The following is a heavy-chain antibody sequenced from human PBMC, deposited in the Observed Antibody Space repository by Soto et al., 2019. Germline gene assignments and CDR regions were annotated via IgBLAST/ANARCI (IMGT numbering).Heavy chain of an antibody. CDR1: GFTFSSYA. J-gene: IGHJ6*02. D-gene: IGHD3-3*01. Sequence: PGGSLILSCASSGFTFSSYAMGWVRQAPGKGLEWVSAISGSGGSTYYADSVKGRFTISRDNSKNTLYLQMNSLRAEDTAVYYCAKDQGIWMYYDFWSGGAGGMDVWGQGTTVTVSS. CDR2: ISGSGGST. CDR3: AKDQGIWMYYDFWSGGAGGMDV. V-gene: IGHV3-23*01.